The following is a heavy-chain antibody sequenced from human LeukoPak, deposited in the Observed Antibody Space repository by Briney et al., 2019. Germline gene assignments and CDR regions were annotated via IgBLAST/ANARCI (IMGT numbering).Heavy chain of an antibody. CDR3: ARGLGYYDSSGPDFDY. D-gene: IGHD3-22*01. Sequence: SETLSLTCAVYGGSFSGYYWSWIRQPPGKGLEWIGEINHSGSTNYNPSLKSRVTISVDTSKNQFSLKLSSVTSADTAVYYCARGLGYYDSSGPDFDYWGQVTLVTVSS. CDR2: INHSGST. CDR1: GGSFSGYY. J-gene: IGHJ4*01. V-gene: IGHV4-34*01.